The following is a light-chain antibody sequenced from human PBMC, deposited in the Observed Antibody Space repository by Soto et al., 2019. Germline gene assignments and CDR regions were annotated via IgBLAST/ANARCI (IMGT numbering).Light chain of an antibody. CDR2: GAS. Sequence: EVVMTQSPATLSVSPGERATLSCRASQGVSRNLAWYQQKPGQPPRLLIYGASTRATGIPARFSGSGSGTEFTLTISSLQSEDFAVYYCHQYKNWPPWTFGQGTKVEVK. CDR1: QGVSRN. V-gene: IGKV3-15*01. CDR3: HQYKNWPPWT. J-gene: IGKJ1*01.